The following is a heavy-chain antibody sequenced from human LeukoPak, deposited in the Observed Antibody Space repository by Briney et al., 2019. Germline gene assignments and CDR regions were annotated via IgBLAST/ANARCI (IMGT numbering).Heavy chain of an antibody. CDR3: ARVDSSGWLIYGLDV. CDR2: ISSSSSYI. CDR1: GFTFSSYS. J-gene: IGHJ6*02. D-gene: IGHD6-19*01. V-gene: IGHV3-21*01. Sequence: GGSLRLSCAASGFTFSSYSMNWVRQAPGKGLEWVSSISSSSSYIYYADSVKGRFTISRDNSKNTLYLQMNSLRAEDTAVYYCARVDSSGWLIYGLDVWGQGTTVTVSS.